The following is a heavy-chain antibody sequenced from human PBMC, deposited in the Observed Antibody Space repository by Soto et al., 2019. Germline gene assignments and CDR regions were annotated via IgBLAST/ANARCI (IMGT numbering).Heavy chain of an antibody. V-gene: IGHV4-59*01. J-gene: IGHJ3*02. CDR3: ARGVGPTMVRGITKGAFDI. D-gene: IGHD3-10*01. CDR2: IYYSGNT. Sequence: QVQLQESGPGLVKPSETLSLTCTVSGGSFTGYYWSWIRQPQGKGLEWIGYIYYSGNTKYNPSLKSRVTISVDTSKNQFSLALTSVTAADTAVYSCARGVGPTMVRGITKGAFDIWGQGTMVTVSS. CDR1: GGSFTGYY.